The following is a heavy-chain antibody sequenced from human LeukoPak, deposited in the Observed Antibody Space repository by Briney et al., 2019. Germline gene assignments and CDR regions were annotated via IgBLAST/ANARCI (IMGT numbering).Heavy chain of an antibody. CDR1: GGSISSSSYY. J-gene: IGHJ6*03. V-gene: IGHV4-39*01. CDR3: ARHVSSSGWYGRYYYYYYMDV. Sequence: PSETLSLTCTVSGGSISSSSYYWGWIRQPPGKGLEWIGSIYYSGSTYYNPSLKSRVTISVDTSKNQFSLKLSSVTAADTAVYYCARHVSSSGWYGRYYYYYYMDVWGKGTTVTISS. D-gene: IGHD6-19*01. CDR2: IYYSGST.